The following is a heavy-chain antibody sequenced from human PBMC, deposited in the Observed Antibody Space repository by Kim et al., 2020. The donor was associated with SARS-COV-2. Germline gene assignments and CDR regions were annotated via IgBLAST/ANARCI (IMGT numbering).Heavy chain of an antibody. V-gene: IGHV4-34*01. CDR2: ISHSGST. Sequence: SETLSLTCAVYGGSFSGYYWSWIRQPPGKGLEWIGEISHSGSTNYNPSLKSRVTISVDTSKNQFSLKLSSVTAADTAVYYCASREGSSWYNYYYYGMDVWGQGTTVTVSS. D-gene: IGHD6-13*01. CDR3: ASREGSSWYNYYYYGMDV. CDR1: GGSFSGYY. J-gene: IGHJ6*02.